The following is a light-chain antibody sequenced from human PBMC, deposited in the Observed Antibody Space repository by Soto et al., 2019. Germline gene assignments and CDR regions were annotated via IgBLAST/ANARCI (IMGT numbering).Light chain of an antibody. CDR3: QQRSNGPT. V-gene: IGKV3-11*01. J-gene: IGKJ1*01. CDR2: EAS. CDR1: QIVSSY. Sequence: EIVLTQSPDTLSLSPGEIATLSCRASQIVSSYLAWYQQKPGQAPRLLIYEASNRATGIPARCSGSGSGTDFSLTISGLEHEDLAVYYWQQRSNGPTFGQGTRVEI.